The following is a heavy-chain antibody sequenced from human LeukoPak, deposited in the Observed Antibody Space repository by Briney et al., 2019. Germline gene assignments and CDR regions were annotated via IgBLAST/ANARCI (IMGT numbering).Heavy chain of an antibody. J-gene: IGHJ4*02. Sequence: PSQTLSLTCAVSGGSISSGGYSWSWIRQPPVKGLEWIGYIYHSGSTYYNPSLKSRVTISVDRSKNQFSLKLSSVTAADTAVYYCAGSSFYYLDYWGQGTLVTVSS. CDR1: GGSISSGGYS. V-gene: IGHV4-30-2*01. CDR3: AGSSFYYLDY. CDR2: IYHSGST.